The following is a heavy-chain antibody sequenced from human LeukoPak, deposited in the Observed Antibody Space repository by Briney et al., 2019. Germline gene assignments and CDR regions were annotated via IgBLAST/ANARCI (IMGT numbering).Heavy chain of an antibody. Sequence: GGSLRLSCAASGFTFSDYYMTWIRQAPGKGLEWVSYISSRGSTIYYADSVKGRSTISRDNAKNSLYLQMNSLRAEDTAVYYCARESRWTFDIWGQGTMVTVSS. CDR3: ARESRWTFDI. D-gene: IGHD2-15*01. CDR2: ISSRGSTI. J-gene: IGHJ3*02. V-gene: IGHV3-11*04. CDR1: GFTFSDYY.